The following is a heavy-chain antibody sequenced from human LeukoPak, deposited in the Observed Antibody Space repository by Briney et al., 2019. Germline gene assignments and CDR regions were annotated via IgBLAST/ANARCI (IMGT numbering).Heavy chain of an antibody. CDR3: AREVWGQVYFDY. J-gene: IGHJ4*02. V-gene: IGHV3-30-3*01. CDR1: GFTFSSYA. D-gene: IGHD7-27*01. Sequence: GGSLRLSCAASGFTFSSYAMHWVRQAPGKGLEWVAVISYDGSNKYYADSVKGRFTISRDNSKNTLYLQMNSLRAEDTAVYYCAREVWGQVYFDYWGQGTLVTVSS. CDR2: ISYDGSNK.